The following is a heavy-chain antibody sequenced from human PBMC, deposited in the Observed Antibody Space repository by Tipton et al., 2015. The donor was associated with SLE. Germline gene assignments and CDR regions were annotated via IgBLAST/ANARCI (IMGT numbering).Heavy chain of an antibody. CDR2: INHSGST. Sequence: LRLSCVAYGGSFSGYYWSWIRQPPGKGLEWIGEINHSGSTNYNPSLKSRVTISVDTSKNQFSLKLSSVTAADTAMYYCARVRPPLSIFGVVKGTDYYYMDVWGKGTTVTVSS. V-gene: IGHV4-34*01. CDR1: GGSFSGYY. J-gene: IGHJ6*03. CDR3: ARVRPPLSIFGVVKGTDYYYMDV. D-gene: IGHD3-3*01.